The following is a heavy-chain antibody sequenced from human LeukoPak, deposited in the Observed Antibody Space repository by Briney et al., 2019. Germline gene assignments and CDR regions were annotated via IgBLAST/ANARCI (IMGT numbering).Heavy chain of an antibody. Sequence: PSETLSLTCTVSGGSISSSSYYWGWIRLPPGKGLEWIGSIYHSGSTYYNPSLKSRVTISVDTSKNQFSLKLSSVTAADTAVYYCAREIAAADSTIDYWGQGTLVTVSS. CDR1: GGSISSSSYY. D-gene: IGHD6-13*01. CDR3: AREIAAADSTIDY. CDR2: IYHSGST. V-gene: IGHV4-39*07. J-gene: IGHJ4*02.